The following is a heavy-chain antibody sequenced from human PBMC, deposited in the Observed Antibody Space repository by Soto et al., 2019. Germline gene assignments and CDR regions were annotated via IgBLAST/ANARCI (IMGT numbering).Heavy chain of an antibody. Sequence: PGGSLRLSCAASGFTFSSYAMSWVRQAPGKGLEWVSAISGSGGSTYYADSVKGRFTISRDNSKNTLYLQMNSLRAEDTAVYYCAKSPRPLRFLAWYYGMDVWGQGTTVTVSS. J-gene: IGHJ6*02. CDR2: ISGSGGST. V-gene: IGHV3-23*01. CDR1: GFTFSSYA. CDR3: AKSPRPLRFLAWYYGMDV. D-gene: IGHD3-3*01.